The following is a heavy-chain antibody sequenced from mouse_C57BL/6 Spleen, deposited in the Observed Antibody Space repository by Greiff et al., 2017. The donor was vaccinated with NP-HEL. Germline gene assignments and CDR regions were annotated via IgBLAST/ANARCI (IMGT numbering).Heavy chain of an antibody. J-gene: IGHJ2*01. CDR1: GFTFSSYT. Sequence: EVMLVESGGGLVKPGGSLKLSCAASGFTFSSYTMSWVRQTPEKRLEWVATISGGGGNTYYPDSVKGRFTISRDNAKNTLYLQMSSLRSEDTALYYCARLSKLGLDEYYFDYWGQGTTLTVSS. V-gene: IGHV5-9*01. CDR2: ISGGGGNT. D-gene: IGHD4-1*01. CDR3: ARLSKLGLDEYYFDY.